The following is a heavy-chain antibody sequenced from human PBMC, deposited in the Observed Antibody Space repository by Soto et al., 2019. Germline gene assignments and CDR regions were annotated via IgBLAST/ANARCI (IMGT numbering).Heavy chain of an antibody. CDR1: GFTFSSYA. J-gene: IGHJ4*02. D-gene: IGHD2-15*01. Sequence: QVQLVESGGGVVQPGRSLRLSCAASGFTFSSYAMHWVRQAPGKGLEWVAVISYDGSNKYYADSVKGRFTISRDNSKNTLYLQMNSLRAEDTAVYYCARGSVVVAATPGNWGQGTLVTVSS. CDR2: ISYDGSNK. V-gene: IGHV3-30-3*01. CDR3: ARGSVVVAATPGN.